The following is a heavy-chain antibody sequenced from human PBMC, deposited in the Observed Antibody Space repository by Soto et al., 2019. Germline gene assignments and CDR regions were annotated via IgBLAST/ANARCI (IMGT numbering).Heavy chain of an antibody. J-gene: IGHJ6*02. CDR3: AREYTAWPLAYGLDV. D-gene: IGHD2-2*02. CDR1: GFTFSTYS. CDR2: ISSRSDI. V-gene: IGHV3-21*01. Sequence: PGGSLRLSCVGSGFTFSTYSINWVRQAPGKGLEWVSSISSRSDIYYADSVKGRFTISRDNAKNSVSLQMNSPRAGDTAVYYCAREYTAWPLAYGLDVWGQGTTVTVSS.